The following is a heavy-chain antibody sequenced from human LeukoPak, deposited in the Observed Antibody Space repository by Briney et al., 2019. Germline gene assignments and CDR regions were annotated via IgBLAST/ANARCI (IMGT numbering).Heavy chain of an antibody. CDR3: ARDRQNDPGYSSSGFYFEY. CDR1: GFTFSSYA. CDR2: ISYDGSNK. J-gene: IGHJ4*02. V-gene: IGHV3-30-3*01. D-gene: IGHD6-13*01. Sequence: GGSLRLSCAASGFTFSSYAMHWVRQAPGKGLEWVAVISYDGSNKYYADSVKGRFTISRDNSKNTLYLQMNSLRAEDTAVYYCARDRQNDPGYSSSGFYFEYWGQGTLVTVSS.